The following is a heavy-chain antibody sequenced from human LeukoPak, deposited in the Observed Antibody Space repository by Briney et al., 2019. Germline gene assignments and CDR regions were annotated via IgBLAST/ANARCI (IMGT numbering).Heavy chain of an antibody. Sequence: PSETLSLTCTVSGGSISSYYWSWIRQPPGKGLEWIGEINHSGSTNYNPSLKSRVTISVDTSKNQLSLKLSSVTAADTAVYYCARGELYGDFDYWGQGTLVTVSS. V-gene: IGHV4-34*01. CDR1: GGSISSYY. CDR3: ARGELYGDFDY. CDR2: INHSGST. D-gene: IGHD4-17*01. J-gene: IGHJ4*02.